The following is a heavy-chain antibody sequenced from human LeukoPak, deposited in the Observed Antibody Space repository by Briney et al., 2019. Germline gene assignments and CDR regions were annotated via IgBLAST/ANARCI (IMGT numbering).Heavy chain of an antibody. CDR1: GGTFSSCA. D-gene: IGHD3-22*01. J-gene: IGHJ4*02. Sequence: SVKVCCKASGGTFSSCAISWMRQAPGQGLEWMGRIIPILGIANYAQKFQGRVTITADKATGTAYMELSSLRSQDTAVYYCAIGEGYYDSSGYYYALFDYWGQGTLATVSS. CDR2: IIPILGIA. CDR3: AIGEGYYDSSGYYYALFDY. V-gene: IGHV1-69*04.